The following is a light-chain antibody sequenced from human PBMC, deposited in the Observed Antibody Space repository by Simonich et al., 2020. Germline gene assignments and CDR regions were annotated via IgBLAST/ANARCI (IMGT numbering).Light chain of an antibody. CDR1: SSDVGGYHY. V-gene: IGLV2-14*01. J-gene: IGLJ3*02. CDR2: DVS. CDR3: SSYTSSSTKV. Sequence: QSALTQPASVSGSPGQSIPISCPGTSSDVGGYHYVSWSQQHPGKAPQLMIYDVSKRPSGVSNRVSGSKSGNTASLTIAALQAEDEAYYYCSSYTSSSTKVFGGGTKLTVL.